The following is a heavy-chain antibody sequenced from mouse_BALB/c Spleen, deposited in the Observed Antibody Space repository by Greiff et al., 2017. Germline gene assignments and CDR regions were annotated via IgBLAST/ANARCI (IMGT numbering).Heavy chain of an antibody. J-gene: IGHJ4*01. CDR3: ARDRSLYYYAMDY. CDR2: ISDGGSYT. D-gene: IGHD1-1*01. V-gene: IGHV5-4*02. CDR1: GFTFSDYY. Sequence: EVMLVESGGGLVKPGGSLKLSCAASGFTFSDYYMYWVRQTPEKRLEWVATISDGGSYTYYPDSVKGRFTISRDNAKNNLYLQMSSLKSEDTAMYYCARDRSLYYYAMDYWGQGTSVTVSS.